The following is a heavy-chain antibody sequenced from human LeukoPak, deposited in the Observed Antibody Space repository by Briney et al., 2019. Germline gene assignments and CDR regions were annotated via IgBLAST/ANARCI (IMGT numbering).Heavy chain of an antibody. CDR1: GFTFSSYA. CDR2: ISYDGRNK. D-gene: IGHD2-15*01. CDR3: SGGLPHRHYYYMDV. V-gene: IGHV3-30*04. J-gene: IGHJ6*03. Sequence: GGSLRLSCAASGFTFSSYAMHWVRQGPGMGLEWVAIISYDGRNKHYADSVKGRFTISRDNSKNTQYLQMNSLRAEDTAVYYCSGGLPHRHYYYMDVWGKGTTVTVSS.